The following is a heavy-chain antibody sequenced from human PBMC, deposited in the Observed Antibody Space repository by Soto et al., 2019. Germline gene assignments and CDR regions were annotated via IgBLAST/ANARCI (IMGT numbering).Heavy chain of an antibody. CDR1: GFTFSSYA. D-gene: IGHD7-27*01. CDR3: AKEIRSAGAYYYYYYGMDV. V-gene: IGHV3-23*01. CDR2: ISGSGGST. J-gene: IGHJ6*02. Sequence: GGSLRLSCAASGFTFSSYAMSWVRQAPGKGLEWVSAISGSGGSTYYADSVKGRFTISRDNSKNTLYLQMNSLRAEDTAVYYCAKEIRSAGAYYYYYYGMDVWGQGTTVTVSS.